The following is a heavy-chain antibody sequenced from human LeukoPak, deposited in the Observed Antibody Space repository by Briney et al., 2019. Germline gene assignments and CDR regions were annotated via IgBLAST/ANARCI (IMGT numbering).Heavy chain of an antibody. D-gene: IGHD2-8*01. CDR3: ARDSGRGRTNADI. V-gene: IGHV3-30*04. CDR1: GFTFSSYA. J-gene: IGHJ4*02. Sequence: PGGSLSLSCADSGFTFSSYAIHWVRQAPGKGLEWVAVISYDGSNKYYADSVKGRFTISRDNSKNTLYLQMNSLRAEDTAVCYCARDSGRGRTNADIWGQGNPGH. CDR2: ISYDGSNK.